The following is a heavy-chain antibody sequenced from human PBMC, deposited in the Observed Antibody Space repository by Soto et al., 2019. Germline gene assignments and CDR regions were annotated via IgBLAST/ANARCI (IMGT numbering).Heavy chain of an antibody. Sequence: GGSLRLSCAASGFTFSTYAMSWVRQAPGKGLEWVSAISGSGGSTYYADSVKGRFTIARDNSKNTLYLQMNSLRDEDTAVYYFAKEPRPLLRDYYFDYGGEGTLVTVSS. D-gene: IGHD2-15*01. V-gene: IGHV3-23*01. CDR3: AKEPRPLLRDYYFDY. CDR2: ISGSGGST. CDR1: GFTFSTYA. J-gene: IGHJ4*02.